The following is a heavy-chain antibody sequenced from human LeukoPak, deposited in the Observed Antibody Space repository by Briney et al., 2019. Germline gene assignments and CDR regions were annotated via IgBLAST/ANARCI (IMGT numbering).Heavy chain of an antibody. D-gene: IGHD6-13*01. J-gene: IGHJ4*02. V-gene: IGHV4-39*07. CDR2: VYYSGST. CDR3: ARDAPYSSSWSKVYFDY. CDR1: GGSISSSSYY. Sequence: SETLSLTCTVSGGSISSSSYYWGWIRQPPGKGLEWIGSVYYSGSTYYNPSLKSRVTISVDTSKNQFSLKLSSVTAADTAVYYCARDAPYSSSWSKVYFDYWGQGTLVTVSS.